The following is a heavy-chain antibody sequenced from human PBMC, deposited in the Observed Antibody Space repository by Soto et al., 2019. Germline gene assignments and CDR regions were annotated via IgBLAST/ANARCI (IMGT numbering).Heavy chain of an antibody. V-gene: IGHV3-23*01. CDR1: GFAFGNYP. D-gene: IGHD3-10*01. J-gene: IGHJ3*02. CDR3: AKDRTMARGIRAFDI. Sequence: EAQLLQSGGGLGPPGGSLRLSCVASGFAFGNYPMAWVRQTPGKGLQWISTISGSGGMTDYEDSVRGRFTVSIDHSKDTVHLQMTSLRADHTAVYYCAKDRTMARGIRAFDIWGQGTTVTISS. CDR2: ISGSGGMT.